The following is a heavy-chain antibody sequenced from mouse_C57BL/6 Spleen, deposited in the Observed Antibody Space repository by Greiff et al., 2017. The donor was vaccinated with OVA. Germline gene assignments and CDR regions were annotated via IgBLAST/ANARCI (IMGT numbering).Heavy chain of an antibody. D-gene: IGHD2-3*01. V-gene: IGHV10-1*01. CDR3: VSQGFYDGYLLDAMDY. J-gene: IGHJ4*01. Sequence: EVHLVESGGGLVQPKGSLKLSCAASGFSFNTYAMNWVRQAPGKGLEWVARIRSKSNNYATYYADSVKDRFTISRDDSESMLYLQMNNLKTEDTSMYYCVSQGFYDGYLLDAMDYWGQGTSVTVSS. CDR2: IRSKSNNYAT. CDR1: GFSFNTYA.